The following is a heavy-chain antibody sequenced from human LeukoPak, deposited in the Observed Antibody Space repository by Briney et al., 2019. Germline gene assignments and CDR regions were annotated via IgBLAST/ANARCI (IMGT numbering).Heavy chain of an antibody. Sequence: PGGSLRLSCAASGFTFSSDAMHWVRQAPGKGLEWVAVISYDGSNKYYADSVKGRFTISRDNSKNTLYLQMNSLRAEDTAVYYCARGASSSCWSAIDYWGQGTLVTVSS. J-gene: IGHJ4*02. CDR3: ARGASSSCWSAIDY. V-gene: IGHV3-30*04. CDR1: GFTFSSDA. D-gene: IGHD2-2*01. CDR2: ISYDGSNK.